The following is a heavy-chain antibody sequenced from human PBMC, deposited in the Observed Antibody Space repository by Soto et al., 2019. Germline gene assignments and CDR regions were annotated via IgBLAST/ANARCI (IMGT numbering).Heavy chain of an antibody. Sequence: SETLSLTCAVYGGSFSGYYWSWIRQPPGKGLEWIGEINHSGSTNYNPSLKSRVTISVDTSKNQFSLKLSSVTAADTAVYYCARGRCSSTSCYSGYYYYMDVWGKGTTVTVSS. V-gene: IGHV4-34*01. CDR2: INHSGST. CDR1: GGSFSGYY. J-gene: IGHJ6*03. D-gene: IGHD2-2*01. CDR3: ARGRCSSTSCYSGYYYYMDV.